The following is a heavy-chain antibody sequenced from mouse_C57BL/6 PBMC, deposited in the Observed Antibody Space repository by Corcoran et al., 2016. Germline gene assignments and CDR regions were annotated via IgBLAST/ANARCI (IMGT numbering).Heavy chain of an antibody. CDR2: INPYNGGT. CDR1: GYTFTDYY. V-gene: IGHV1-19*01. J-gene: IGHJ4*01. CDR3: ARSDPSYYYGSSYAMDY. D-gene: IGHD1-1*01. Sequence: EVQLQQSGPVLVKPGASVKMSCKASGYTFTDYYMNWVKQSHGKSLEWIGVINPYNGGTSYNQKFKGKATLTVDKSSSTAYMELNSLTSEDSAVYYCARSDPSYYYGSSYAMDYWGQGTSVTVSS.